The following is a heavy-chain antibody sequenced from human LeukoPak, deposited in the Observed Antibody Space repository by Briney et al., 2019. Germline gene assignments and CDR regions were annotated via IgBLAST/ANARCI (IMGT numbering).Heavy chain of an antibody. CDR3: AKDGGTMVRGASINWFDP. V-gene: IGHV3-48*03. CDR2: ISSSGSTI. D-gene: IGHD3-10*01. Sequence: GGSLRLSCAASGFTFSSYEMNWVRQAPGKGLEWVSYISSSGSTIYYADSVKGRLTISRDNSKNTLYLQMNSLRAEDTAVYYCAKDGGTMVRGASINWFDPWGQGTLVTVSS. J-gene: IGHJ5*02. CDR1: GFTFSSYE.